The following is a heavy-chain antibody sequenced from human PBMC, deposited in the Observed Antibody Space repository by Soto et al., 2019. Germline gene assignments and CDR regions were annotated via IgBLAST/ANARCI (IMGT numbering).Heavy chain of an antibody. V-gene: IGHV1-8*01. CDR1: GYTFTSYD. D-gene: IGHD6-13*01. Sequence: QVQLVQSGAEVKKPGASVKVSCKASGYTFTSYDINWVRQATGQGLEWMGWMNTNSGNTGYAQKFQGRVTMTRNTSISTAYMELSSLRSEDTAVYYGARAPGSWYYYYMDVWGKGTTVTVSS. CDR2: MNTNSGNT. CDR3: ARAPGSWYYYYMDV. J-gene: IGHJ6*03.